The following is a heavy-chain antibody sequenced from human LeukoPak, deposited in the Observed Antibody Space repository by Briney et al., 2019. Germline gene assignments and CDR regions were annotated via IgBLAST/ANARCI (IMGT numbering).Heavy chain of an antibody. J-gene: IGHJ3*02. D-gene: IGHD4-23*01. Sequence: GGSLRHSCVHSVVTFSSYSMNWVRQAPGKGLEWVSSISSSSSYIYYADSVKGRFTISRDNAKNSLYLQMNSLRAEDTAVYYCARVGGGNSMARAFDIWGQGTMVTVSS. CDR2: ISSSSSYI. CDR1: VVTFSSYS. CDR3: ARVGGGNSMARAFDI. V-gene: IGHV3-21*01.